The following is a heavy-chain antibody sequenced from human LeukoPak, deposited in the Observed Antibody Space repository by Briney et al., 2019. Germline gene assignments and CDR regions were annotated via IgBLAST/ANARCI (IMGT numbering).Heavy chain of an antibody. CDR2: IYYSDVA. CDR1: GGSISSYY. J-gene: IGHJ3*02. D-gene: IGHD2-8*02. CDR3: ASDSGGRRDAFNI. Sequence: SETLSLTCTVSGGSISSYYWSWIRQPPGKGLAWIGYIYYSDVANYNPSLKSRVSISVDTSKNQFSLKLTSVTAADTAVYCCASDSGGRRDAFNIWGQGTMVTVSS. V-gene: IGHV4-59*01.